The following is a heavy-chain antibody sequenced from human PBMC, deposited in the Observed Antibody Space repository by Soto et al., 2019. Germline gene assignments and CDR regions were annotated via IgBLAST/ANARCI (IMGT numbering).Heavy chain of an antibody. CDR2: IRNKANGYAT. CDR1: GFTFNIAA. Sequence: GGSLRLSCAASGFTFNIAAIHWVRQASGKGLEWVGLIRNKANGYATAYAPSVKGRITVSRDDSKNMAFLEMNSLKTEDTAVYYCARAHYGDYGYGMDVWGQGTTVTVS. J-gene: IGHJ6*02. V-gene: IGHV3-73*01. D-gene: IGHD4-17*01. CDR3: ARAHYGDYGYGMDV.